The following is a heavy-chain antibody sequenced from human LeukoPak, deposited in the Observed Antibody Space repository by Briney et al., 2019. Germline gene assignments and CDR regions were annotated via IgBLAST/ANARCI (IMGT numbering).Heavy chain of an antibody. CDR1: GFTFSSYW. J-gene: IGHJ4*02. Sequence: GGSLRLSCAATGFTFSSYWMHWVRQAPGKGLEWVSVISGSGGRTYYADSVKGRFTISRDNSKNTLYLQMNSLRAEDMAVYYCAKDEGTIVGASDYWGQGTLVTVSS. D-gene: IGHD1-26*01. CDR2: ISGSGGRT. CDR3: AKDEGTIVGASDY. V-gene: IGHV3-23*01.